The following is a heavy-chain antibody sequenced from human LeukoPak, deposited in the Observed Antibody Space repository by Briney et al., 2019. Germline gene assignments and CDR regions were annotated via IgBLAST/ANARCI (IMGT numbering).Heavy chain of an antibody. V-gene: IGHV1-69*06. D-gene: IGHD3-9*01. Sequence: SVKVSCKASGGTFISYAISWVRQAPGQGLEWMGGIIPIFGTANYAQKLQGRVTITADKSTSTAYMELSSLRSEDTAVYYCARDRTIDDILTLDYWGQGTLVTVSS. CDR1: GGTFISYA. CDR2: IIPIFGTA. J-gene: IGHJ4*02. CDR3: ARDRTIDDILTLDY.